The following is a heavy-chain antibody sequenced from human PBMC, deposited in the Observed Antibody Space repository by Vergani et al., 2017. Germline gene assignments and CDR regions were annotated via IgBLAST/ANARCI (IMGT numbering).Heavy chain of an antibody. J-gene: IGHJ6*02. V-gene: IGHV3-7*01. D-gene: IGHD3-16*01. CDR3: ARDLGDNVYYYYYGMDV. CDR1: GFTFSSYW. Sequence: EVQLVESGGGLVQPGGSLRLSCAASGFTFSSYWMSWVRQAPGKGLEWVANIKQDGSEKYYVDSVKGRFTISRDNAKNSLYLQMNSLRAEDTAVYYCARDLGDNVYYYYYGMDVWGQGTTVTVSS. CDR2: IKQDGSEK.